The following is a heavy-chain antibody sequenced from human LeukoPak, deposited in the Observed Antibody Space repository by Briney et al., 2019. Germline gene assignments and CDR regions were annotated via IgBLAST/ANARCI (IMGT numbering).Heavy chain of an antibody. CDR1: GGSFSRYY. CDR3: ARGATISETGYFDF. Sequence: SETLSLTCAVYGGSFSRYYWSWIRQSPGKGLEWTAEIDHRGDTNYNPSVKSRVTISVDTSKNQFSLKVRLLSAADTAVYYCARGATISETGYFDFWGQGTLVTASS. D-gene: IGHD5-24*01. V-gene: IGHV4-34*01. CDR2: IDHRGDT. J-gene: IGHJ4*03.